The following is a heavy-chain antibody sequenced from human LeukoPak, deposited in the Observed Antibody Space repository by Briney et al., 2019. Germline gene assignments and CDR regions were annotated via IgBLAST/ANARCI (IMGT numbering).Heavy chain of an antibody. V-gene: IGHV5-51*01. CDR2: IYPGDSDT. CDR1: GYSFTSYW. D-gene: IGHD6-13*01. J-gene: IGHJ6*03. CDR3: ARQGAAGKYYYYYMDV. Sequence: GESLKISCKGSGYSFTSYWIGWVRQMPGKGLEWMGIIYPGDSDTRYSPSFQGQVTISADKSISTAYLQWSSLKASDTAIYYCARQGAAGKYYYYYMDVWGRGTTVTVSS.